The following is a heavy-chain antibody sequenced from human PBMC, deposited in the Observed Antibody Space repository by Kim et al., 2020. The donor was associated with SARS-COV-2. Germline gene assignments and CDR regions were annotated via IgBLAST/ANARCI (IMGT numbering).Heavy chain of an antibody. D-gene: IGHD3-9*01. Sequence: RFTISRDNAKNSLYLQMNSLRAEDTAVYYCARDMYYDILTGYYRGVGMDVWGQGTTVTVSS. J-gene: IGHJ6*02. V-gene: IGHV3-11*01. CDR3: ARDMYYDILTGYYRGVGMDV.